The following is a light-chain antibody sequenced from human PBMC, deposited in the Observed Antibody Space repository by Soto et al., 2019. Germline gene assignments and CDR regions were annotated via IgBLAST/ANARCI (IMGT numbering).Light chain of an antibody. J-gene: IGLJ1*01. CDR1: STDVGGYNY. CDR2: EVT. CDR3: GSYSSTDTPFV. V-gene: IGLV2-14*01. Sequence: QSVLAQPSSVSGSPGQSITISCTGTSTDVGGYNYVSWYQHHSGKAPKLLIYEVTNRPPGISDRFSGSKSVNTASLTISCLQAEDKSDYYCGSYSSTDTPFVFGTGTKLTVL.